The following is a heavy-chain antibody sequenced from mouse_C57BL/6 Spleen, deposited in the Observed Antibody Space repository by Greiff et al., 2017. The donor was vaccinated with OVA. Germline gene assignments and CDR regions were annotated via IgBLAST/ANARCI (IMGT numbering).Heavy chain of an antibody. CDR1: GFSLTSYG. V-gene: IGHV2-2*01. Sequence: VKLQESGPGLVQPSQSLSITCTVSGFSLTSYGVHWVRQSPGKGLEWLGVIWSGGSTDYNAAFISRLSISKDNSKSQVFFKMNSLQADDTAIYYCARNFDYDEAFAYWGQGTLVTVSA. CDR2: IWSGGST. D-gene: IGHD2-4*01. CDR3: ARNFDYDEAFAY. J-gene: IGHJ3*01.